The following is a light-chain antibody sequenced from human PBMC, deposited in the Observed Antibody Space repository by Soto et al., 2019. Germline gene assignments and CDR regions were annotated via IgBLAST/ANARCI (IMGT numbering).Light chain of an antibody. Sequence: QSVLIQSPSASGTPGQRVTISCSGSSSNIGSNTVNWYQQFPGTAAKLLIYSNNQRPSGVPDRFSGSKSGTSASLAISGLQSEDEADYYCAAWDDSLNGAVFGGGTQLTVL. V-gene: IGLV1-44*01. CDR3: AAWDDSLNGAV. J-gene: IGLJ7*01. CDR1: SSNIGSNT. CDR2: SNN.